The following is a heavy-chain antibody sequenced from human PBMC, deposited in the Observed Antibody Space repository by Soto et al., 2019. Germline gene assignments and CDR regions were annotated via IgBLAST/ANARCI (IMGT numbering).Heavy chain of an antibody. CDR2: INAGNGNT. J-gene: IGHJ4*02. D-gene: IGHD5-18*01. Sequence: ASVKVSCKASGYTFTSYAIDWVRQAPGQRLEWMGWINAGNGNTKYSQKFQGRFTISRDNAKNSLYLQMNSLRAEDTAVYYCARDYSSYGPFDYWGQGTLVTVSS. CDR1: GYTFTSYA. CDR3: ARDYSSYGPFDY. V-gene: IGHV1-3*01.